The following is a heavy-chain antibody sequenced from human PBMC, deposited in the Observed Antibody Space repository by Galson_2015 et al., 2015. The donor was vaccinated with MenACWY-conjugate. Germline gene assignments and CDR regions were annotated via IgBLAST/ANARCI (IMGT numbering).Heavy chain of an antibody. D-gene: IGHD6-19*01. CDR1: GFTFSTFG. CDR2: MSYDGSNQ. V-gene: IGHV3-30*06. Sequence: SLRLSCAASGFTFSTFGVHWVRQTPGKGLEWVALMSYDGSNQYYADSLKGRLTISRDNSKSTLYLQMDSLRAEDTAVYYCARGLIGYSSGPLDFWGQGALVTVSS. J-gene: IGHJ4*02. CDR3: ARGLIGYSSGPLDF.